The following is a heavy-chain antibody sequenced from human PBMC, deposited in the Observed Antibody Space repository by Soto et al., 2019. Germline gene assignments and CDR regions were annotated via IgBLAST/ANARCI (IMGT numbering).Heavy chain of an antibody. J-gene: IGHJ4*02. D-gene: IGHD6-19*01. CDR3: ARAGWYSSGWYDY. Sequence: PSETLSLTCTVSGGSISSYYWSWIRQPPGKGLEWIGYIYYSGSTNYNPSLKSRVTISVDTSKNQFSLKLSSVTAADTAVYYCARAGWYSSGWYDYWGQGTLVTVSS. CDR2: IYYSGST. CDR1: GGSISSYY. V-gene: IGHV4-59*01.